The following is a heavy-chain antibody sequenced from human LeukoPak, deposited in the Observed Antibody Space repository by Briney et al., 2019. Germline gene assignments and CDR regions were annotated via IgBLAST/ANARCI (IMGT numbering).Heavy chain of an antibody. D-gene: IGHD3-16*01. CDR1: GYTFTGHY. J-gene: IGHJ3*02. CDR3: ARVIWGAVAFDI. CDR2: INPNSGDT. Sequence: APVKVSCKASGYTFTGHYMHWVRQAPGQGLEWMGWINPNSGDTNYAQKFQGRVTMTRDTSISTGYMELSRLRSDDTAVYYCARVIWGAVAFDIWGQGTMVTVSS. V-gene: IGHV1-2*02.